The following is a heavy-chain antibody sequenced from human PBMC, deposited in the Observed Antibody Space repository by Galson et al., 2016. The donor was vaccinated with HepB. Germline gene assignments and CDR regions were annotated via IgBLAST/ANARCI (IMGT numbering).Heavy chain of an antibody. J-gene: IGHJ4*02. V-gene: IGHV3-23*01. Sequence: SLRLSCAASGLTFSSYAMGWVRQAPGEGLEWVSGISGSGSTTSYADSVKGRFTISRDNSNNTLYLQMNSLRAEDTAVYYCAKEIWVVTPYYFDYWGQGTLVTVSS. CDR1: GLTFSSYA. CDR2: ISGSGSTT. D-gene: IGHD2-21*02. CDR3: AKEIWVVTPYYFDY.